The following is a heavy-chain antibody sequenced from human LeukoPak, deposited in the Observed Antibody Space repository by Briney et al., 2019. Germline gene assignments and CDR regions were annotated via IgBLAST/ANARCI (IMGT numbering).Heavy chain of an antibody. V-gene: IGHV3-23*01. D-gene: IGHD2-2*01. CDR3: ARYCTSTSCFSSLGSLW. CDR2: ISTSGDDT. J-gene: IGHJ4*02. CDR1: GFTFSSYS. Sequence: GGSLRLSCAASGFTFSSYSMNWVRQAPGKGLEWVSAISTSGDDTYYADSVKGRFTISRDNSKNTVFLQMNSLRAEDTAVYYCARYCTSTSCFSSLGSLWWGQGTLVTVSS.